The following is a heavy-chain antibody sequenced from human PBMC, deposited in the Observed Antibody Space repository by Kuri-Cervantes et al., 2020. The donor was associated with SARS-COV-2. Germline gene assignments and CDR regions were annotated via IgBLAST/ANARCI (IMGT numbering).Heavy chain of an antibody. CDR2: IYDSGGT. Sequence: SETLSLTCTVSGGSISSYYWSWIRQLPGKGLEWIGYIYDSGGTNYNHSLRSRVTISVDTSKNQFSLKLSSVTAADTAVYYCARDQYSSGFARYGMDVWGQGTTVTVSS. CDR1: GGSISSYY. J-gene: IGHJ6*02. D-gene: IGHD6-19*01. CDR3: ARDQYSSGFARYGMDV. V-gene: IGHV4-59*12.